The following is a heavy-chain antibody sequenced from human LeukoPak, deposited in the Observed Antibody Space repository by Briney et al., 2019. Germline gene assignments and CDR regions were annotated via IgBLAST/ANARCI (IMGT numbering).Heavy chain of an antibody. V-gene: IGHV3-21*06. CDR1: VLTFSSYI. Sequence: GGCLSLSRAASVLTFSSYIMNWVGPAGAKGREWVGCISSSGSDLYYADSVKGRFTISRDSAKNLLYLQMNSLRADDTAVYYCARDRGTRGSSWFDYWGQGTLVTVSS. CDR3: ARDRGTRGSSWFDY. CDR2: ISSSGSDL. D-gene: IGHD6-13*01. J-gene: IGHJ4*02.